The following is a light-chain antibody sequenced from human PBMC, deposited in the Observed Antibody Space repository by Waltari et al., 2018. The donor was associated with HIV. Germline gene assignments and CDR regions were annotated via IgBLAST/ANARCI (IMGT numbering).Light chain of an antibody. J-gene: IGLJ1*01. CDR3: ATWDDNLNGRV. CDR2: SNI. Sequence: SVLTQPPSPSVTPGQRVVISCSTISSNLGANGASWYQQRPGTAPKLLVYSNIHRPAGVPDRFSGSKSGTSASLAISGLQSDDEADYYCATWDDNLNGRVFGTGTKVTVL. CDR1: SSNLGANG. V-gene: IGLV1-44*01.